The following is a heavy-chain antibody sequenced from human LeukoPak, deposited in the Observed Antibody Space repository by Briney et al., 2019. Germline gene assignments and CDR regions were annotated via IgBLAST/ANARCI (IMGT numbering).Heavy chain of an antibody. V-gene: IGHV4-59*12. Sequence: SETLSLTCTVSGDSISSYYWSWIRQPPGKGLEWIGYIYYTGTPYYNPSLKSRVTISVDTSKNQFSLKLISVTAADAAVYYCARAHYYDSSGGGYFDYWGQGTLVTVSS. J-gene: IGHJ4*02. CDR2: IYYTGTP. CDR3: ARAHYYDSSGGGYFDY. D-gene: IGHD3-22*01. CDR1: GDSISSYY.